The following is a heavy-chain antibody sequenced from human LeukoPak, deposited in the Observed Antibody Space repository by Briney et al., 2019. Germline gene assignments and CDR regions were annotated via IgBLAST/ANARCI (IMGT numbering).Heavy chain of an antibody. J-gene: IGHJ5*02. CDR3: ARSGNHDFWSGYSHWFDP. D-gene: IGHD3-3*01. CDR2: IYYSGST. Sequence: SETLSLTCTVSGGSVSSGSYYWSWIRQPPGKGLEWIGYIYYSGSTNYNPSLKSRVTISVDTSKNQFSLKLSSVTAADTAVYYCARSGNHDFWSGYSHWFDPWGQGTLVTVSS. V-gene: IGHV4-61*01. CDR1: GGSVSSGSYY.